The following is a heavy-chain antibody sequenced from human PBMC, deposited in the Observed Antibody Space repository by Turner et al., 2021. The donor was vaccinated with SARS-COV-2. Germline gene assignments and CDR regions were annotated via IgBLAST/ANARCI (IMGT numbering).Heavy chain of an antibody. Sequence: QVQLQESGPGLVKPSETLSLTCTVSGGSIRSYFWSWIRQHPGKGLEWIGYIYYSGSTNYNPSLKSRVTISVDTSKNQFSLKLSSVTAADTAVYFCARHQWLRGAFDIWGQGTMVTVSS. D-gene: IGHD5-12*01. CDR3: ARHQWLRGAFDI. J-gene: IGHJ3*02. V-gene: IGHV4-59*08. CDR2: IYYSGST. CDR1: GGSIRSYF.